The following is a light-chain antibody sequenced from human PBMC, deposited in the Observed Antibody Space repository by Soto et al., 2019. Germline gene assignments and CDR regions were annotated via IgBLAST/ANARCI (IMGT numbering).Light chain of an antibody. V-gene: IGKV3-15*01. CDR1: QSISTN. CDR2: GAS. CDR3: QQYNDWPRT. Sequence: ERVMTQSPATLSVSPGERVTLSCRASQSISTNLAWYQQKPGQAPRLLIYGASTRATGIPARFSGRGSGTEFTVTISGLQSEDFAVYYCQQYNDWPRTFGHGTKVDIK. J-gene: IGKJ1*01.